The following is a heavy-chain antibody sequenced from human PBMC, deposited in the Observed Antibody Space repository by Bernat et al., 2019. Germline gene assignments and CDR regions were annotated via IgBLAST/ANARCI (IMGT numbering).Heavy chain of an antibody. Sequence: EVQLVETGGGLIQPGGSLRLSCAASGFTVSSNYMSWVRQAPGKGLEWVSVIYSGGNTYYADSVKGRFTISRDNSKNTLSLQMNSLRGEDTAVYYCARWGVWELLFYYYGMDVWGQGTTVTVSS. CDR2: IYSGGNT. CDR3: ARWGVWELLFYYYGMDV. V-gene: IGHV3-53*02. D-gene: IGHD1-26*01. J-gene: IGHJ6*02. CDR1: GFTVSSNY.